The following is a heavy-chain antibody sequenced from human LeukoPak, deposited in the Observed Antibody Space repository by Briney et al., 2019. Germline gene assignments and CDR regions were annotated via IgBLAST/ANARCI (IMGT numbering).Heavy chain of an antibody. D-gene: IGHD4-11*01. V-gene: IGHV3-21*01. Sequence: PGGSLRLSCAASGFTFSSYSMNWVRQAPGKGLEWVSSITSSSTYIYYVDSVRGRFTISRDNANNSLYLQMNSLRAEDTAVYYCAKDLTVTSTCYFDSWGQGTLVTVSS. CDR2: ITSSSTYI. CDR1: GFTFSSYS. J-gene: IGHJ4*02. CDR3: AKDLTVTSTCYFDS.